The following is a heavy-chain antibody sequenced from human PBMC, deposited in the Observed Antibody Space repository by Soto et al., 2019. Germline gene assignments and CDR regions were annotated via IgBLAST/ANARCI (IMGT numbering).Heavy chain of an antibody. CDR1: GGSFSGYY. Sequence: SETLSLTCAVYGGSFSGYYWSWIRQPPGKGLEWIWEINHSGSTNYNPSLKSRVTISVDTSKNQFSLKLSSVTAADTAVYYCASPAIVDGPFDYWGQGTLVTVSS. CDR2: INHSGST. V-gene: IGHV4-34*01. CDR3: ASPAIVDGPFDY. J-gene: IGHJ4*02. D-gene: IGHD5-18*01.